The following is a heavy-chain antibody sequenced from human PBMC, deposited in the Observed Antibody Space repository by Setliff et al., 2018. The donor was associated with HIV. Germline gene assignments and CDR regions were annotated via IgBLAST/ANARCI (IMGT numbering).Heavy chain of an antibody. Sequence: KTSETLSLTCIVSGGSISSSSYYWGWIRQPPGKGLEWIGSMYFSGSTYYNPSLKSRVTISVDTSKNHFSLKVNFVTAADTAVYYCATLQSSGWPHGIEYWGQGTLVTVSS. CDR1: GGSISSSSYY. J-gene: IGHJ4*02. V-gene: IGHV4-39*01. CDR3: ATLQSSGWPHGIEY. D-gene: IGHD6-19*01. CDR2: MYFSGST.